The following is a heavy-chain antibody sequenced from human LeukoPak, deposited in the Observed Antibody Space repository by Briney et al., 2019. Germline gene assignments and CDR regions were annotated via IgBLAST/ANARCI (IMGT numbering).Heavy chain of an antibody. CDR1: GFTFSSYG. J-gene: IGHJ4*02. Sequence: QSGGSLRLSCAASGFTFSSYGMHWVRQAPGKGLKWVAVISYDGSNKYYADSVKGRFTISRDNSKNTLYLQMNSLRAEDTAVYYCAKVRSVYCGGDCPIDYWGQGTLVTVSS. CDR2: ISYDGSNK. CDR3: AKVRSVYCGGDCPIDY. D-gene: IGHD2-21*02. V-gene: IGHV3-30*18.